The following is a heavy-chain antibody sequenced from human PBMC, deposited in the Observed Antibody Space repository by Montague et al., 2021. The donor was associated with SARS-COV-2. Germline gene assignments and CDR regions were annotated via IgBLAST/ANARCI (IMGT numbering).Heavy chain of an antibody. CDR3: VRQPGYCSGVSCHGYYTMDV. CDR2: ISDIGST. Sequence: SETLSLTCAVYGGSFNGYYWNWIRQPPGKGLEWIGEISDIGSTTYNPSLESRLTTSVDRSKNQFSLRLTSVTAADTAVYYCVRQPGYCSGVSCHGYYTMDVWGQGTTVPVSS. V-gene: IGHV4-34*01. J-gene: IGHJ6*02. D-gene: IGHD2-15*01. CDR1: GGSFNGYY.